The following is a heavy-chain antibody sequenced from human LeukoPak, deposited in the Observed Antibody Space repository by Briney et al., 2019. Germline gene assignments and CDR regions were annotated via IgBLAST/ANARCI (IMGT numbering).Heavy chain of an antibody. D-gene: IGHD5-24*01. J-gene: IGHJ6*03. Sequence: PGGSLRLSCAASGFTFDDYGMNWARQAPGKGLEWVSSIDSGSSYIYYADSVKGRFTISRDNAKNSLYLQMNSLRAEDTAVYYCARVGDGYNNLWYYYYMDVWGKGTTVTISS. CDR2: IDSGSSYI. CDR1: GFTFDDYG. CDR3: ARVGDGYNNLWYYYYMDV. V-gene: IGHV3-21*04.